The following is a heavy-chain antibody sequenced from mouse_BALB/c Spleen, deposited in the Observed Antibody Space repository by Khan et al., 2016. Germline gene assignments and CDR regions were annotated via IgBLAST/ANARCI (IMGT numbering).Heavy chain of an antibody. Sequence: VQLQQSGAEVVKPGASVKISCKASGYIFTDYYTHWVKQSYGKGLEWIGNIYPENGGTGYNQKFKTKATLTVDKSSSTAYMELRSLKSEDSAVDYCGRTGTYFAYWGQGTTLTVSA. V-gene: IGHV1S29*02. CDR2: IYPENGGT. D-gene: IGHD4-1*01. CDR3: GRTGTYFAY. J-gene: IGHJ2*01. CDR1: GYIFTDYY.